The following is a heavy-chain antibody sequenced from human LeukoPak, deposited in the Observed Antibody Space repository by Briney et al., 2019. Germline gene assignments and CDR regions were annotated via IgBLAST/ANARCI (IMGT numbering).Heavy chain of an antibody. CDR3: ARGYIGWNDLLTDFDC. CDR2: ISSNGGST. D-gene: IGHD1-1*01. V-gene: IGHV3-64D*06. J-gene: IGHJ4*02. Sequence: GGSLRLSCVASGFTFSSYGMHWVRQAPGKGLEYVSAISSNGGSTYYADSVKGRFTISRDNSKNTLYLQMSSLRAEDTAVYYCARGYIGWNDLLTDFDCWGQGTLVTVSS. CDR1: GFTFSSYG.